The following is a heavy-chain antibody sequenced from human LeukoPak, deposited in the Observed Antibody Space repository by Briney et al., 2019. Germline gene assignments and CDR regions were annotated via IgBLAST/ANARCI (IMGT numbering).Heavy chain of an antibody. Sequence: SETLSLTCTVSGGSITNISNYWGWIRQPPGKGLEWIGNIYYSGSTWYNSSLESRVTISVDTSKNQFSLKLSSVTAADTAVYYCAKIMYDFGDHCIDSWGQGTLITVSS. CDR3: AKIMYDFGDHCIDS. J-gene: IGHJ4*02. D-gene: IGHD4-17*01. CDR2: IYYSGST. CDR1: GGSITNISNY. V-gene: IGHV4-39*01.